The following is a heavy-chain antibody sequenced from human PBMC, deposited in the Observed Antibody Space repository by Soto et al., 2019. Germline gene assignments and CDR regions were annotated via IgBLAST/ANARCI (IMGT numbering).Heavy chain of an antibody. CDR1: GFTFSTYA. V-gene: IGHV3-30-3*02. Sequence: GSLRLSCAASGFTFSTYAMHWVRQAPGKGLEWVALISYDGSDKDYADSVKGRFTISRDNSRNTLFLQMNSLRVEDTAVYFCAKDLSWGQCDYWGQGTLVTVSS. CDR3: AKDLSWGQCDY. CDR2: ISYDGSDK. J-gene: IGHJ4*02. D-gene: IGHD3-16*01.